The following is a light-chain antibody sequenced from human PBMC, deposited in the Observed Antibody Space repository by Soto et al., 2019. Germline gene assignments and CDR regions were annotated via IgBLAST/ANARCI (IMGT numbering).Light chain of an antibody. CDR2: DAS. CDR3: QQHNSYPWT. V-gene: IGKV1-5*01. Sequence: DIQMSRSPSTLSASVGDRVTISCRASQTITSWLAWYQQKPGKAPKLLIYDASSLESGVPSRFSGSGSGTEFTLTISSLQPDDFATYYCQQHNSYPWTFGQGTKVDIK. CDR1: QTITSW. J-gene: IGKJ1*01.